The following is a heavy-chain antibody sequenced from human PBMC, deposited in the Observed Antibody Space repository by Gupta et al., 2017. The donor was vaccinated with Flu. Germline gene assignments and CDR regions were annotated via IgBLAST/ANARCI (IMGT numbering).Heavy chain of an antibody. CDR1: GGSISSYY. Sequence: QVQLQESGPGLVKPSETLSLTCTVSGGSISSYYWSWIRQPPGKGLEWIGYIYYSGSTNYNPSLKSRVTISVDTSKNQFSLKLSSVTAADTAVYYCARSEAAAGRGYYFDYWGQGTLVTVSS. V-gene: IGHV4-59*08. D-gene: IGHD6-13*01. CDR2: IYYSGST. J-gene: IGHJ4*02. CDR3: ARSEAAAGRGYYFDY.